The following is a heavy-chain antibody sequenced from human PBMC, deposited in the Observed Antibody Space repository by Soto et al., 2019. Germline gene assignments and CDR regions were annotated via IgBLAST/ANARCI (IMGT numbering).Heavy chain of an antibody. D-gene: IGHD3-9*01. J-gene: IGHJ6*02. CDR3: ARDQSAYYDILTGYYTDGMDV. V-gene: IGHV3-7*01. Sequence: VGSLRLSCAASGFTFSSYWMSWVRQAPGKGLEWVANIKQDGSEKYYVDSVKGRFTISRDNAKNSLYLQMNSLRAEDTAVYYCARDQSAYYDILTGYYTDGMDVWGQGTTVTVSS. CDR1: GFTFSSYW. CDR2: IKQDGSEK.